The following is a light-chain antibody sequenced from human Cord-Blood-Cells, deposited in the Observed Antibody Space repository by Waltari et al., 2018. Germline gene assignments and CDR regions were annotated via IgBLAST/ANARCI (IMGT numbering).Light chain of an antibody. CDR1: QGIRSY. J-gene: IGKJ1*01. Sequence: AIRMTQSPSSFSASTGDRVTITCRASQGIRSYLAWYQQKPGKAPKLLIYAASTLQIGVPSMFSGSGSGTDFTLTISCLQSEDFATYYCQQYYSYPRTFGQGTKVEIK. CDR2: AAS. V-gene: IGKV1-8*01. CDR3: QQYYSYPRT.